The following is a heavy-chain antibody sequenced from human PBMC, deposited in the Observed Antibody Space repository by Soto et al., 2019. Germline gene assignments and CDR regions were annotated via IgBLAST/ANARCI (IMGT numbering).Heavy chain of an antibody. J-gene: IGHJ4*02. Sequence: QVQLVQSRPEVKKPGASVKVSCKASGYSFTNYGISWVRQAPGQGLECMGWISPYSGNTNSAQKFRGRVTLTTDTSTSTASMELRSLTSDDTAVYYCAREWSYPSGGIDYWGQGTLVTVSS. CDR1: GYSFTNYG. CDR3: AREWSYPSGGIDY. V-gene: IGHV1-18*01. D-gene: IGHD6-25*01. CDR2: ISPYSGNT.